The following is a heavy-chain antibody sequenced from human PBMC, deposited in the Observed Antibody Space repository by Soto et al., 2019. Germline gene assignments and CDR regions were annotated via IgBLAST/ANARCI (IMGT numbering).Heavy chain of an antibody. CDR2: IYYSGST. Sequence: DLEESGPGLVKPSQTLSLTCTVLGDSIRSGDYYWNWIRQPPGRGLEWIGYIYYSGSTYYNPSLKSRLTMSVDTSKNQFSLRLSSVIAADTAVYYCARSVGYYYYGMDVWGQGTTAIVSS. D-gene: IGHD1-26*01. CDR1: GDSIRSGDYY. V-gene: IGHV4-30-4*01. J-gene: IGHJ6*02. CDR3: ARSVGYYYYGMDV.